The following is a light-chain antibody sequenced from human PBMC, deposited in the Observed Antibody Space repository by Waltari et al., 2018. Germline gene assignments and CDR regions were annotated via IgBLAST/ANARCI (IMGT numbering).Light chain of an antibody. CDR2: ENT. J-gene: IGLJ3*02. V-gene: IGLV1-40*01. CDR3: QSYDNSLRGSVL. Sequence: HSVLTQAPSVSGAPGQRVTISCTGGDSNIAPFGVNWYQHRPGRVPKLLIYENTNRPSGVPDRFSGSKSGTSASLAIEGLQPEDEGDYYCQSYDNSLRGSVLFGGGTKVTV. CDR1: DSNIAPFG.